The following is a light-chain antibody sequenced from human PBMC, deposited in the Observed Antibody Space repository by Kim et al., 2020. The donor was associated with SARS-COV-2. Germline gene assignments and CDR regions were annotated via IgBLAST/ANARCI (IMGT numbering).Light chain of an antibody. J-gene: IGKJ1*01. CDR3: QQYDTSPWT. V-gene: IGKV3-20*01. CDR2: GAS. CDR1: QSVSSSY. Sequence: SPGERATLSCRASQSVSSSYLALYQQKPGQAPRLLIYGASSRATGIPDRFSGSGSGTDFTLTISRLEPEDFAVYHCQQYDTSPWTFGPGTKVDIK.